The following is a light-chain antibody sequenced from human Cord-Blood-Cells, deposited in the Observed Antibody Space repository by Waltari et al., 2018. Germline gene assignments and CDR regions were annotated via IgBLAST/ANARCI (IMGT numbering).Light chain of an antibody. CDR2: EGG. CDR1: SSDVGSSNL. V-gene: IGLV2-23*01. CDR3: CSYAGSSTYV. J-gene: IGLJ1*01. Sequence: QSALTQPAPVSGPPGQSITISCTGTSSDVGSSNLVSWYQQHPGKAPKLMIYEGGKRPSGVSNRFSGSKSGNTASLTISGLQAEDEADYYCCSYAGSSTYVFGTGTKVTVL.